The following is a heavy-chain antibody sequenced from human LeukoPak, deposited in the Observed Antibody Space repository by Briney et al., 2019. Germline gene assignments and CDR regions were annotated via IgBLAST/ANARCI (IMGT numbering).Heavy chain of an antibody. CDR3: AREIYGYSSSWDAEYFQH. CDR1: GYTFTSYY. D-gene: IGHD6-13*01. J-gene: IGHJ1*01. CDR2: INPSGGST. Sequence: AASVTVSCKASGYTFTSYYMHWVRQAPGQGLEWMGIINPSGGSTSYAQKFQGRVTMTRDTSTSTVYMELSSLRSEDTAVYYCAREIYGYSSSWDAEYFQHWGQGTLVTVSS. V-gene: IGHV1-46*01.